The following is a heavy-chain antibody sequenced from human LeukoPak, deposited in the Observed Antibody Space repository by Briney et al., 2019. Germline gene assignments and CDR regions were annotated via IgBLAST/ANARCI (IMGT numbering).Heavy chain of an antibody. CDR3: ARDSMITFGGVIVIGHAFDI. CDR2: INWNGGST. D-gene: IGHD3-16*02. V-gene: IGHV3-20*04. CDR1: GFTFDDYG. J-gene: IGHJ3*02. Sequence: PGGSLRLSCAASGFTFDDYGMSWVRQAPGKGLEWVSGINWNGGSTGYADSVKGRFTISRDNAKNSLFLQMNSLRAEDTAVYYCARDSMITFGGVIVIGHAFDIWGQGTMVTVSS.